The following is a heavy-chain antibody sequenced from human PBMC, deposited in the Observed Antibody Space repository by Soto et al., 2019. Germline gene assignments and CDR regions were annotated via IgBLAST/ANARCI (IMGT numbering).Heavy chain of an antibody. V-gene: IGHV3-74*01. CDR1: EFTFTNYW. J-gene: IGHJ6*03. CDR2: ISSSGIT. CDR3: VRGGRLAYYRDV. Sequence: EVQLVESGGGLVQPGGSLRLSCAASEFTFTNYWMHWVRQAPGEGLVWVSRISSSGITNYADSVKGRITLSRDNAKNMVYLQMISLRAEDTAVYYCVRGGRLAYYRDVWGKGTTVTVSS. D-gene: IGHD4-17*01.